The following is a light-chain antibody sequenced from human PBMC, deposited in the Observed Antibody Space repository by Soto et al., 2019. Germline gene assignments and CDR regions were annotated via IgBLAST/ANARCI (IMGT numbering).Light chain of an antibody. CDR1: SSDVGGYNA. J-gene: IGLJ1*01. CDR2: EVT. Sequence: QSALTQPASVSGSPGQTITISCTGTSSDVGGYNAVSWYQHRPGKAPKLIIYEVTHRPAGISDRFSASKSGNTASLTISGLQAEDEGDYYCNSFRVNRLYVFGPGTKVTVL. V-gene: IGLV2-14*01. CDR3: NSFRVNRLYV.